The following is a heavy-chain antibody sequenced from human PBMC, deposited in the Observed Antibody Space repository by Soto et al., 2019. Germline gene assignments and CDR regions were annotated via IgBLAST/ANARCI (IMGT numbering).Heavy chain of an antibody. V-gene: IGHV4-31*03. CDR1: GGSISSGGYY. J-gene: IGHJ4*02. D-gene: IGHD3-10*01. CDR3: TRKITMARGIDF. Sequence: PSETLSLTCSISGGSISSGGYYWSWVRQRPGKGLEWIGYVYFNENTYYNPSLKSRVTISVGTSKSQFSLRLSSVTAADAAVYYCTRKITMARGIDFWGPGISVTVYS. CDR2: VYFNENT.